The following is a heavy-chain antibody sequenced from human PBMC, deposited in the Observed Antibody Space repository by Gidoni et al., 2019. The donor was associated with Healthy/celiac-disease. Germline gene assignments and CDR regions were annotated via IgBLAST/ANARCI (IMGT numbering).Heavy chain of an antibody. CDR3: ARGTFEDIVVVPVRYYYYYGMDV. D-gene: IGHD2-2*01. Sequence: QVQLVQSGAAVKKPGSSVKVSCKASAGTFSSYTITGVRQAPVHVLEWMGRTIPMLGIANYGQKFQGSVKITADQSTSTAYMEMSSLRSEDTAVYYCARGTFEDIVVVPVRYYYYYGMDVWGQGTTVTVSS. J-gene: IGHJ6*02. V-gene: IGHV1-69*02. CDR2: TIPMLGIA. CDR1: AGTFSSYT.